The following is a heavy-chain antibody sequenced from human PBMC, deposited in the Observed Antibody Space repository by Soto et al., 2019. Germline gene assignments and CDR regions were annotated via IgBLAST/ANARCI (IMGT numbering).Heavy chain of an antibody. Sequence: QMQLVQSGAEVKKPGASVKVSCKASGYTFHGYYMHWVRQAPGQRLEWMGWINPTSGATNYAQKFQGRVTMTRDTSSSTAHMELRRLPSDDTAVYYCATDERGYSAYEVGFYGMDVWGQGTTVTVSS. D-gene: IGHD5-12*01. V-gene: IGHV1-2*02. CDR1: GYTFHGYY. CDR3: ATDERGYSAYEVGFYGMDV. CDR2: INPTSGAT. J-gene: IGHJ6*02.